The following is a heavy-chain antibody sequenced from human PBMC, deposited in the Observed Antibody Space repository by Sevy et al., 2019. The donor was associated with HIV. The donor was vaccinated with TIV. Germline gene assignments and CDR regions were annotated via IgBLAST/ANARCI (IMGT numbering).Heavy chain of an antibody. D-gene: IGHD2-15*01. CDR2: FYYSRTT. CDR3: ATCSPDYYYGMDV. Sequence: SETLSLTCTVSGGSMSGYYLTWIRQPPGKGLEWIVYFYYSRTTNYNPSLKSRVTISVDRSKNQFSLKLNSVTAADTAVYYCATCSPDYYYGMDVWGQGTTVTVSS. V-gene: IGHV4-59*01. J-gene: IGHJ6*02. CDR1: GGSMSGYY.